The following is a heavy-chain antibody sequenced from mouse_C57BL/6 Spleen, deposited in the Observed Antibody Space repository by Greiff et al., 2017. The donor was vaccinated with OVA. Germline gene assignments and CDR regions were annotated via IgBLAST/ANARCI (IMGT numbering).Heavy chain of an antibody. CDR1: GYTFTSYW. J-gene: IGHJ4*01. Sequence: QVQLQQPGAELVRPGTSVTLSCKASGYTFTSYWMHWVKQRPGQGLEWIGVIDPSDSYTNYNQKFKGKATLTVDTSSSTAYMQLSSLTSADSAVYYCAREDSNYGEYYAMDYWGQGTSVTVSS. V-gene: IGHV1-59*01. D-gene: IGHD2-5*01. CDR2: IDPSDSYT. CDR3: AREDSNYGEYYAMDY.